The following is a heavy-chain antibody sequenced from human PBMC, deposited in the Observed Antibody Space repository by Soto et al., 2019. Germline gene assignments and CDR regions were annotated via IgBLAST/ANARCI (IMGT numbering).Heavy chain of an antibody. CDR3: AASLKGDCFDP. Sequence: SETLSLTCTVSGGSISHYYWSWIRQPPGKGPEWIGYIYSSGSTVYNPSLKSRVTMSVDTSKDQFSLRLRSVTPADTAVYYCAASLKGDCFDPWGQGTLVTVSS. V-gene: IGHV4-59*01. J-gene: IGHJ5*02. CDR1: GGSISHYY. CDR2: IYSSGST.